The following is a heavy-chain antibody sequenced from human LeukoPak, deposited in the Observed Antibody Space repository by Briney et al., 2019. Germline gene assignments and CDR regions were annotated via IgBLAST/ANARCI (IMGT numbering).Heavy chain of an antibody. V-gene: IGHV1-2*04. CDR3: ARGALWFGEGIDY. D-gene: IGHD3-10*01. Sequence: ASVNVSCKASGYTFTGYYMHWVRQAPGQGLEWMGWINPNSGGTNYAQKFQGWVTMTRDTSISTAYMELSRLRSDDTAVYYCARGALWFGEGIDYWGQGTLVTVSS. J-gene: IGHJ4*02. CDR2: INPNSGGT. CDR1: GYTFTGYY.